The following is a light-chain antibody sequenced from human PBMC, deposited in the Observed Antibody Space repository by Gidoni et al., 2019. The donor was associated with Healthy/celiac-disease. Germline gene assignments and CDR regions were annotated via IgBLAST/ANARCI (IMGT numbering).Light chain of an antibody. Sequence: EIVLTQSPGTLSLSPGERATLSCRASQSVSSSYLAWYQQKPGQAPRLLIYGASSRATGLPDRFSGSGSGTDFTLTISRLEPEDFAVYYCQQYGSSPPRLTFXGXTKVEIK. CDR1: QSVSSSY. CDR2: GAS. CDR3: QQYGSSPPRLT. V-gene: IGKV3-20*01. J-gene: IGKJ4*01.